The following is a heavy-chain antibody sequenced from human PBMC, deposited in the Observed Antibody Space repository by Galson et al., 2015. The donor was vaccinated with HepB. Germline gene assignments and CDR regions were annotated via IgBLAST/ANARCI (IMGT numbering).Heavy chain of an antibody. CDR1: GFTFSSYG. J-gene: IGHJ3*02. CDR3: ARHIVVVPAANQKKMAFDI. D-gene: IGHD2-2*01. V-gene: IGHV3-33*01. CDR2: IWYDGSNK. Sequence: SLRLSCAASGFTFSSYGMHWVRQAPGKGLEWVAVIWYDGSNKYYADSVKGRFTISRDNSKNTLYLQMNSLRAEDTAVYYCARHIVVVPAANQKKMAFDIWGQGTMVTVSS.